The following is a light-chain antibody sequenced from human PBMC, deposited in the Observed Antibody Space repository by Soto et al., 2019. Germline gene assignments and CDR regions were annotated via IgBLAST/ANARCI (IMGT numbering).Light chain of an antibody. V-gene: IGLV3-21*04. CDR1: NIGSKS. J-gene: IGLJ2*01. Sequence: SSELTQPPSVSVAPGKTARITCGGNNIGSKSVHGYQQQPGQAPVLVIYYEIDRPSGIPERFSGSNSGNTATLTTTSVDAGDEADYYCHVWDSGSDHPVFGGGTKLTVL. CDR3: HVWDSGSDHPV. CDR2: YEI.